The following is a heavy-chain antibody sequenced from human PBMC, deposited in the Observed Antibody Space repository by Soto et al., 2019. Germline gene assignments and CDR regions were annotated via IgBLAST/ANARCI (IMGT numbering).Heavy chain of an antibody. CDR1: GFTFGDYA. D-gene: IGHD6-19*01. J-gene: IGHJ5*02. CDR2: IRSKAYGGTT. V-gene: IGHV3-49*04. CDR3: TRAIAGAGTNWFDP. Sequence: LRLSCTASGFTFGDYAMSWVRQAPGKGLEWVGCIRSKAYGGTTEYAASVKGRFTISRDDSKSIAYLQMNSLKTEDTAVYYCTRAIAGAGTNWFDPWGQGTLVTVSS.